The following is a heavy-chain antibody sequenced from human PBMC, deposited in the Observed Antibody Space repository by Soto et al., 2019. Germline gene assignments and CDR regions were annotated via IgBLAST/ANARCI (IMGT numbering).Heavy chain of an antibody. CDR3: AAEKWLRSQVENYYMDV. Sequence: ASVKVSCKVSGYTLTELSIHWVRQAPGKGLEWMGGFDPEDGETIYAQKFQGRVTMTEDTSTDTAYMELSSLRSEDTAVYYCAAEKWLRSQVENYYMDVWGKGTTVTSP. V-gene: IGHV1-24*01. CDR2: FDPEDGET. J-gene: IGHJ6*03. D-gene: IGHD5-12*01. CDR1: GYTLTELS.